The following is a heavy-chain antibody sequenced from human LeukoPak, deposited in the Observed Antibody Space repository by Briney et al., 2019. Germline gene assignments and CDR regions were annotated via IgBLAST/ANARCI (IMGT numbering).Heavy chain of an antibody. CDR2: ITSSGNT. J-gene: IGHJ5*01. D-gene: IGHD3-22*01. Sequence: GGSLRLSCAGSGFTFSNFAMTWVRQAPGKGLEWASSITSSGNTYYADSVRGRFTISRDNSKNTLYLRMSSLRVEDTAVYYCGKAGPPTYYYDTSGYYSDSWGQGTLVTVSS. CDR1: GFTFSNFA. V-gene: IGHV3-23*01. CDR3: GKAGPPTYYYDTSGYYSDS.